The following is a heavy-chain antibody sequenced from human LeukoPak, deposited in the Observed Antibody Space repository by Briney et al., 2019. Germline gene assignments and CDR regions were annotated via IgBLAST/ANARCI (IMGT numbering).Heavy chain of an antibody. D-gene: IGHD3-22*01. CDR1: GFTLSDYY. CDR3: AKYYYDSSGYYYPFDP. Sequence: GGSLRLSCAASGFTLSDYYMSWIRQAPGKGLEWVSYISSSGSTIYYADSVKGRFTISRDNAKNSLYLQMNSLRAEDTAVYYCAKYYYDSSGYYYPFDPWGQGTLVTVSS. J-gene: IGHJ5*02. CDR2: ISSSGSTI. V-gene: IGHV3-11*01.